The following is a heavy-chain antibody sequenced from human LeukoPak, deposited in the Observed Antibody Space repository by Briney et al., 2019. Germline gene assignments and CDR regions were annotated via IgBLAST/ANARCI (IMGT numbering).Heavy chain of an antibody. V-gene: IGHV4-30-2*01. J-gene: IGHJ4*02. CDR2: IYHGGST. CDR1: GGSISSGGYY. CDR3: ARESREPPSFDH. D-gene: IGHD1-14*01. Sequence: SETLSLTCTVSGGSISSGGYYWSWIRQPPGKGLEWIGYIYHGGSTYYKSSLESRVTISVDSSKKQFSLKLSSVTAADTAVYYCARESREPPSFDHWAQGTLVTVSS.